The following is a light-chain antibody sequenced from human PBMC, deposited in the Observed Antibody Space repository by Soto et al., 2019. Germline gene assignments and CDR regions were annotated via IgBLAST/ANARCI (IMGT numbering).Light chain of an antibody. CDR3: QKYNSYPWT. CDR1: QSISSR. CDR2: KAS. J-gene: IGKJ1*01. V-gene: IGKV1-5*03. Sequence: DIQMTQSPSTLSASVGDRVTITCRASQSISSRLAWYQQKPGKAPKLLIYKASSLESGVTSRFSGSGSGTEFTLTISSLQPDDFATYYCQKYNSYPWTFGQGTKVEIK.